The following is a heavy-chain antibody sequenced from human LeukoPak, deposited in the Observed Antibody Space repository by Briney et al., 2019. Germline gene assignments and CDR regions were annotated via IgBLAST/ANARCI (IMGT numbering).Heavy chain of an antibody. J-gene: IGHJ4*02. Sequence: GGSLRLSCTTSGFTFSTYAMSWVRQAPGKGLEWVAVIWYDGSNKYYADSVKGRFTISRDNSKNTLYLQMNSLRAEDTAVYYCARTGEGATQDFDYWGQGTLVTVSS. V-gene: IGHV3-33*08. CDR1: GFTFSTYA. D-gene: IGHD3-10*01. CDR2: IWYDGSNK. CDR3: ARTGEGATQDFDY.